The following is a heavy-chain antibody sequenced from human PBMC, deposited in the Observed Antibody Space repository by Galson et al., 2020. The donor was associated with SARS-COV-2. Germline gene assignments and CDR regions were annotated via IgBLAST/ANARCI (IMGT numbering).Heavy chain of an antibody. CDR3: ARGSSSADYYYYGVDV. J-gene: IGHJ6*02. CDR2: ISSSSSYI. CDR1: GFTFNSHS. V-gene: IGHV3-21*01. Sequence: GGSLRLSCAAPGFTFNSHSMNWVRQAPGKGLEWVSSISSSSSYIYYADSVKGRFTISRDNAKNSLYLQMNSLRAEDTAVYHCARGSSSADYYYYGVDVWGQGTTVTVSS. D-gene: IGHD6-6*01.